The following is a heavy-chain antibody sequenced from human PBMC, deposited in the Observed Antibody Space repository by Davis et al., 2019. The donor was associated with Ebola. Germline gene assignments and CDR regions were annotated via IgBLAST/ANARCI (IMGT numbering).Heavy chain of an antibody. Sequence: AASVKVSCKASGYTFTSYAMHWVRQAPGQRLEWMGWITPFNGNTNYAQKFQDRVTITRDRSMSTAYMELSSLRSEDTAMYYCATSARVARGVYDSSGLWYWGQGTLVTVSS. V-gene: IGHV1-45*02. CDR3: ATSARVARGVYDSSGLWY. D-gene: IGHD3-22*01. CDR2: ITPFNGNT. CDR1: GYTFTSYA. J-gene: IGHJ4*02.